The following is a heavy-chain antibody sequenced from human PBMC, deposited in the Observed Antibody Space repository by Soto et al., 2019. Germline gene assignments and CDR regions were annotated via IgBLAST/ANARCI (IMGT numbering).Heavy chain of an antibody. Sequence: GGSLRLSCAASGFTFSSYGMHWVRQAPGKGLEWVAVISYDGSNKYYADSVKGRFTISRDNSKNTLYLQMNSLRAEDTAVYYCAKDRRDDSSGYYPSDYWGQRTLVTVSS. CDR2: ISYDGSNK. CDR3: AKDRRDDSSGYYPSDY. J-gene: IGHJ4*02. D-gene: IGHD3-22*01. V-gene: IGHV3-30*18. CDR1: GFTFSSYG.